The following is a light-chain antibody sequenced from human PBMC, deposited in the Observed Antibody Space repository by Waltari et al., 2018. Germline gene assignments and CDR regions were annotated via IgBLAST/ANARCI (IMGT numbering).Light chain of an antibody. CDR1: SIDLGGYNY. J-gene: IGLJ2*01. Sequence: QSALTKPATVSASPGQSSHISGTGTSIDLGGYNYVAWYQPHPGKATKLMIYNVSKRPSGVSNRFAGSKSGNTASLTISGLQAEDEADYYCCSYAGSSTFDVVFGGGTKLTVL. CDR2: NVS. V-gene: IGLV2-23*02. CDR3: CSYAGSSTFDVV.